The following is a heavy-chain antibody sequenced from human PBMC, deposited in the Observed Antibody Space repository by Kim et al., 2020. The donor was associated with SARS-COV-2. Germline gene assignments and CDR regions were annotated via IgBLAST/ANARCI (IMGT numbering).Heavy chain of an antibody. Sequence: GGSLRLSCAASGFTFSSYSMNWVRQAPGKGLEWVSSISSSSSYIYYADSVKGRFTISRDNAKNSLYLQMNSLRAEDTAVYYCARDNYVWGSYRYWGSNWFDPWGQGTLVTVSS. J-gene: IGHJ5*02. CDR3: ARDNYVWGSYRYWGSNWFDP. V-gene: IGHV3-21*01. CDR2: ISSSSSYI. CDR1: GFTFSSYS. D-gene: IGHD3-16*02.